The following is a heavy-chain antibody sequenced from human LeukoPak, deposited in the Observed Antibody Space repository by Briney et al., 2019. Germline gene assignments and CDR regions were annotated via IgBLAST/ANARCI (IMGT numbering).Heavy chain of an antibody. CDR3: ARDRGAGTRTFDY. V-gene: IGHV3-21*01. CDR1: GFTFSSYS. CDR2: ISSSSSYI. Sequence: GGSLRLSCAASGFTFSSYSMNWARQAPGKGLEWVSSISSSSSYIYYADSVKGRFTISRDNTKSSLYLQMNSLRAEDTAVYYCARDRGAGTRTFDYWGQGTLVTVSS. J-gene: IGHJ4*02. D-gene: IGHD6-13*01.